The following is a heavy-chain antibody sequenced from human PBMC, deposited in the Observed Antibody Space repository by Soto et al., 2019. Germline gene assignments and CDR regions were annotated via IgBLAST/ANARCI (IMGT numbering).Heavy chain of an antibody. Sequence: ASVKVSCKASGYTLTSYYLHWVRQAPGQGPEWMGIINPSGGITNDAQKFQDRVTMTSDTSTSTVYMELSSLRSEDTAVYYCARGISTKRYSYYYAMDVWGQGTTVTVSS. CDR2: INPSGGIT. CDR1: GYTLTSYY. D-gene: IGHD2-8*01. V-gene: IGHV1-46*01. J-gene: IGHJ6*02. CDR3: ARGISTKRYSYYYAMDV.